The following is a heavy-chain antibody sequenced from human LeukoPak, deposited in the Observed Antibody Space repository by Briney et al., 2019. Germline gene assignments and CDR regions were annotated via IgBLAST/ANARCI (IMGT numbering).Heavy chain of an antibody. J-gene: IGHJ4*02. Sequence: GGSLRLSCAASGFTFSSYWMSWVRQAPGKGLEWVANIKQDGSEKYYVDSVKGRFTISRDNAKNSLYLQMNSLRAEDTAVYYCARDLGYDILTGYVGPCYFDYWGQGTLVTVSS. V-gene: IGHV3-7*01. CDR2: IKQDGSEK. D-gene: IGHD3-9*01. CDR1: GFTFSSYW. CDR3: ARDLGYDILTGYVGPCYFDY.